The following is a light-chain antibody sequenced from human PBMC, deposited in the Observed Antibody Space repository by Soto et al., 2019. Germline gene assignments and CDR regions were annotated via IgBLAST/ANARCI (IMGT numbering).Light chain of an antibody. V-gene: IGKV1-5*03. CDR2: LAS. J-gene: IGKJ1*01. CDR1: QSLRW. Sequence: DIQMTQSPSTLSASVGDRVTITCRASQSLRWLAWYQQKQGKAPKLLIYLASSLQSGVPSRFSRSGSGTEFTLTISSLQPDDFATYYCLQYNTYPWTFGQGTKVEIK. CDR3: LQYNTYPWT.